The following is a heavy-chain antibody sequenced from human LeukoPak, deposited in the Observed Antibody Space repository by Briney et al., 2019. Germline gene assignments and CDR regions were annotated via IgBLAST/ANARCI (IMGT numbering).Heavy chain of an antibody. Sequence: GGSLRLSCAASGFTFSSYGMHWVCQAPGKGLEWVAVISYDGSNKYYADSVKGRFTISRDNSKNTLYLQMNSLRAEDTAVYYCAKEIEGCSSTSCYGPDYYYYGMDVWGQGTTVTVSS. CDR2: ISYDGSNK. CDR3: AKEIEGCSSTSCYGPDYYYYGMDV. J-gene: IGHJ6*02. D-gene: IGHD2-2*01. CDR1: GFTFSSYG. V-gene: IGHV3-30*18.